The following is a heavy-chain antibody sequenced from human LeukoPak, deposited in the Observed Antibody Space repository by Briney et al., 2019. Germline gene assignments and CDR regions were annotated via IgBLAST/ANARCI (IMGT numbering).Heavy chain of an antibody. CDR3: AKLGGQELHNYYVAV. V-gene: IGHV3-23*01. CDR1: GFTFSSYA. J-gene: IGHJ6*03. D-gene: IGHD3-16*01. Sequence: PGGSLRLSCAASGFTFSSYAMSWVRQAPGKGLEWVSGIIDSGESTYYANFAKGCLTISRDNSNNTLYLQMNSLRAEDTAVYYCAKLGGQELHNYYVAVCGKGTTVAVSS. CDR2: IIDSGEST.